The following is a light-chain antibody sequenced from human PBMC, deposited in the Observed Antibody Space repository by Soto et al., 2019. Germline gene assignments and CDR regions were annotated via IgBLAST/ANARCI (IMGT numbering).Light chain of an antibody. CDR1: QSVSIH. CDR3: QQYSNWPPIT. CDR2: DTS. J-gene: IGKJ5*01. V-gene: IGKV3-15*01. Sequence: VMTQSPGTLSVYQRERATLSCRASQSVSIHLAWYQQKPGQAPRLLIYDTSTRATGIPARFSGSGSGTEFTLTISSLQSEDFAVYYCQQYSNWPPITFGQGTRLEIK.